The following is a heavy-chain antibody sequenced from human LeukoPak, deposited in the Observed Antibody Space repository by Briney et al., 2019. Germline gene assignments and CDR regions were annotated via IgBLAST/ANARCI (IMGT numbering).Heavy chain of an antibody. Sequence: GGSLRLSCAASGFTFSYYNMNWVRQAPGKGLEWVSSISTSSSYIYYTDSVKGRFTISRDNAKKSLYLQMNSLRAEDTAVYYCAKEFSIGAFDIWGQGTMVTVSS. D-gene: IGHD2-15*01. V-gene: IGHV3-21*01. CDR1: GFTFSYYN. CDR2: ISTSSSYI. CDR3: AKEFSIGAFDI. J-gene: IGHJ3*02.